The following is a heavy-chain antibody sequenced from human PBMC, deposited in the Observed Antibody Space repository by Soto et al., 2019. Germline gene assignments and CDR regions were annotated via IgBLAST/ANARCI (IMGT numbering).Heavy chain of an antibody. J-gene: IGHJ4*02. Sequence: PGGSLRLSCAASGFTFSNYAMSWVRQAPGKGLEWVSAIGGSGDWTYYANSVKGRFTISRDNSKNTLSLQMISLRAEDTAVYYCAKDLYSSGWFNWGQGTLVTVSS. D-gene: IGHD6-19*01. CDR3: AKDLYSSGWFN. CDR2: IGGSGDWT. V-gene: IGHV3-23*01. CDR1: GFTFSNYA.